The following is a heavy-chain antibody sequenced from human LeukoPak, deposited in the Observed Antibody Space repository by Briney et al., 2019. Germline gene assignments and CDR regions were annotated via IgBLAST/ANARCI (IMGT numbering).Heavy chain of an antibody. Sequence: ASVKVSCKASGYSFTSLYMHWVRQAPGQGLEWMGWINPNSGGTNYAQKFQGRVTMTRDTSISTAYMELSRLRSDDTAVYYCARGKSRGYSYPAPYNWFDPWGQGTLVTVSS. CDR1: GYSFTSLY. CDR2: INPNSGGT. J-gene: IGHJ5*02. D-gene: IGHD5-18*01. CDR3: ARGKSRGYSYPAPYNWFDP. V-gene: IGHV1-2*02.